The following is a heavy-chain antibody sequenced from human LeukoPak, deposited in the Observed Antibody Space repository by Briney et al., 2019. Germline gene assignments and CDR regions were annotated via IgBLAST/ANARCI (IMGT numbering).Heavy chain of an antibody. CDR1: GFTFDSYA. V-gene: IGHV3-23*01. D-gene: IGHD1-1*01. CDR2: ISGSGGST. Sequence: PGGSLRLSCAASGFTFDSYAMTWVRQAPGKGLEWVSAISGSGGSTYYADSVKGRFTISRDNSKSTLYLQMNSLRAEDTAVYYCAKVRTGTTTYFDYWGQGTLVTVSS. J-gene: IGHJ4*02. CDR3: AKVRTGTTTYFDY.